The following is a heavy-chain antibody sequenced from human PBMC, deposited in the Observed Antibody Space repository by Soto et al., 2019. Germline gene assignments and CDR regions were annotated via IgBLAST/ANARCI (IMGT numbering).Heavy chain of an antibody. CDR2: LSGNTGTT. Sequence: EVQLLESGGGLVQPAGSLRLSCAASGFTFSSYAMTWLRQAPGKGLESVSALSGNTGTTYSADSVKGRFTISRDNSRNTLYLQMSSLRADDTALYYCAKGSKFTIFSANDFWGQGTLVSVSS. J-gene: IGHJ4*02. CDR3: AKGSKFTIFSANDF. D-gene: IGHD3-3*01. CDR1: GFTFSSYA. V-gene: IGHV3-23*01.